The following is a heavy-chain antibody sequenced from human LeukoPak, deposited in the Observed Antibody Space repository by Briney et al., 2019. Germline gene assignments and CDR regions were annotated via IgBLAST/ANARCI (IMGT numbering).Heavy chain of an antibody. V-gene: IGHV3-66*01. CDR1: GFTVSSYY. Sequence: PWGSLTLSCAASGFTVSSYYMSWIRQAPGKGLEWVALIYSGGSTHYADSVKGRFTISIDNSKNTLSLQMNTLRAEDTAVYYCAIGGDSSYYGDYWGQGTLVTVSS. D-gene: IGHD3-22*01. CDR2: IYSGGST. CDR3: AIGGDSSYYGDY. J-gene: IGHJ4*02.